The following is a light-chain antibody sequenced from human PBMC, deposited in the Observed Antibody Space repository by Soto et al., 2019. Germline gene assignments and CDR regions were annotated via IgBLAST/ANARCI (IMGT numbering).Light chain of an antibody. J-gene: IGLJ2*01. CDR2: END. V-gene: IGLV6-57*01. Sequence: NFMLIQPHSVSECPGKTVSLSCTRSTGGIATNFVQWYQQRPGNSPTTVIYENDQRPSGVPERFSGSIDSSSDSAYLTISGLKFEDEADYYCQSFDTGVVFGGGTKLTVL. CDR1: TGGIATNF. CDR3: QSFDTGVV.